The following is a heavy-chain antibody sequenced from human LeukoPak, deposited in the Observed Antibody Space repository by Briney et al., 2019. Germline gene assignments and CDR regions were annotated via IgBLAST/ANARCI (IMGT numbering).Heavy chain of an antibody. CDR3: AKVYCSGGSCSNDAFDI. CDR2: ISYDGSNK. V-gene: IGHV3-30*18. CDR1: GFTLSSYA. Sequence: GGSLRLSCAASGFTLSSYAMSWVRQAPGKGLEWVAVISYDGSNKYYADSVKGRFTISRDNSKNTLYLQMNSLRAEDTAVYYCAKVYCSGGSCSNDAFDIWGQGTMVTVSS. D-gene: IGHD2-15*01. J-gene: IGHJ3*02.